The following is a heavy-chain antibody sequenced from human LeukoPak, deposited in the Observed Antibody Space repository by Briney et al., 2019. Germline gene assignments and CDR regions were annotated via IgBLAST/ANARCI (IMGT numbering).Heavy chain of an antibody. D-gene: IGHD3-3*01. CDR3: ARVPYDFWSGYDYYMDV. J-gene: IGHJ6*03. CDR1: GGSISSHY. Sequence: PSETLSLTCTVSGGSISSHYWSWIRQPPGKGLEWIGYIYYSGSTNYNPSLKSRVTIPVDTSKNQFSLKLSSVTAADTAVYYCARVPYDFWSGYDYYMDVWGKGTTVTVSS. V-gene: IGHV4-59*11. CDR2: IYYSGST.